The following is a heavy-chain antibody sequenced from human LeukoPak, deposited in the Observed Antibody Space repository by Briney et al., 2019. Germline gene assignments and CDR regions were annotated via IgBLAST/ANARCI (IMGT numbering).Heavy chain of an antibody. Sequence: SETLSLTCAVYGGSFSGYYWSWIRQPPGKGLEWIGEINHSGSTNYNPSLKSRVTISVDTSKNQFSLKLSSVTAADTAFYYCARQYSTNWYDDRGWFDPWGQGTLVSVSS. CDR2: INHSGST. V-gene: IGHV4-34*01. CDR3: ARQYSTNWYDDRGWFDP. D-gene: IGHD6-13*01. J-gene: IGHJ5*02. CDR1: GGSFSGYY.